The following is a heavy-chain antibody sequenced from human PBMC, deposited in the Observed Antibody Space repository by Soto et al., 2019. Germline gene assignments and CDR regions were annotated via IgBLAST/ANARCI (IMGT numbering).Heavy chain of an antibody. CDR2: ISGGGGST. Sequence: EVQRLESGGGLVQPGGSLRLSCAASGFTFSSYAMSLVRQAPGKGLEWVSAISGGGGSTYYADSVKGRFTISRDNSKNTLYLQMNSLRAEDTAVYYCAKDQDSYDSSGYYEDAFDIWGQGTMVTVSS. CDR1: GFTFSSYA. CDR3: AKDQDSYDSSGYYEDAFDI. D-gene: IGHD3-22*01. V-gene: IGHV3-23*01. J-gene: IGHJ3*02.